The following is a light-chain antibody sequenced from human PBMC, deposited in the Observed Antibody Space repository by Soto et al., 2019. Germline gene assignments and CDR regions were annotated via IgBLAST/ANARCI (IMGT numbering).Light chain of an antibody. J-gene: IGKJ1*01. Sequence: EIVMTQSPATLSVSPGERATLSCRASQSVSSNLAWYQQKPGQAPRLLIYGASTRATGIPARFSGSGSGTEFTLTISSLQSEDVAVDYCQQYNNWPVTVGQGTKVEIK. CDR2: GAS. CDR3: QQYNNWPVT. CDR1: QSVSSN. V-gene: IGKV3-15*01.